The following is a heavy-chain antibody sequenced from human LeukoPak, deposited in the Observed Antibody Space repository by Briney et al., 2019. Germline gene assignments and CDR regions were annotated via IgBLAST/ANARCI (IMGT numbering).Heavy chain of an antibody. CDR2: ISGSGDRI. J-gene: IGHJ3*02. Sequence: PGGSLRLSCAASGLTISSSGMSWVRQAQGKGLEWVSAISGSGDRIHYADSVRGRFTISRDTSKDTLYLQMNSLRADDTAVYYCARDGFNDRSGDNDGFDMWGQGTMVTVSS. D-gene: IGHD1-1*01. V-gene: IGHV3-23*01. CDR3: ARDGFNDRSGDNDGFDM. CDR1: GLTISSSG.